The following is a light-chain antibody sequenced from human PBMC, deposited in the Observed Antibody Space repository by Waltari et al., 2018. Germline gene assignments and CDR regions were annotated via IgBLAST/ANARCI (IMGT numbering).Light chain of an antibody. J-gene: IGLJ2*01. CDR3: CSYTGGGTL. CDR1: SSVIVYFDY. V-gene: IGLV2-14*01. Sequence: QSALTQPAAVSGSPGQSITISCTAASSVIVYFDYVSWYQHHPGQAPKLIIHEVMHRPAGVSIRFSGSKSGNTASLTIAGLQADDEADYYCCSYTGGGTLFGGGTRLTVL. CDR2: EVM.